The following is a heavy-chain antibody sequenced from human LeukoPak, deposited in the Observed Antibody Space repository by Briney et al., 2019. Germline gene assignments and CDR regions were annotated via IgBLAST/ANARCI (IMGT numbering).Heavy chain of an antibody. CDR1: GGSISSSSYY. V-gene: IGHV4-61*02. CDR3: ARGRYCSADICSGGDAFDI. J-gene: IGHJ3*02. Sequence: SETLSLTCTVSGGSISSSSYYWSWIRQPAGRGLEWIGRIYTRGSTNYNPSLKSRVTMSVDTSKNQFSLKLSSVTAADTAVYYCARGRYCSADICSGGDAFDIWGQGTMVSVSS. CDR2: IYTRGST. D-gene: IGHD2-15*01.